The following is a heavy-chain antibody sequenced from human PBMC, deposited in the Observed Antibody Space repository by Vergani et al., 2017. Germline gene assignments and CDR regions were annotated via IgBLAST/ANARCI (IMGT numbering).Heavy chain of an antibody. CDR2: IYSNGTT. D-gene: IGHD6-19*01. CDR3: ARDTHSGQRADR. Sequence: QVQLQEAGPGLVTPSETLSLTCSVSGESMNNYFWTWIRQPAGKGLEWVGRIYSNGTTNYSPSLKRRVAMSIDTSKNQFSLKLQSVTAADTAVYFCARDTHSGQRADRWGQGILVTVTS. J-gene: IGHJ5*02. CDR1: GESMNNYF. V-gene: IGHV4-4*07.